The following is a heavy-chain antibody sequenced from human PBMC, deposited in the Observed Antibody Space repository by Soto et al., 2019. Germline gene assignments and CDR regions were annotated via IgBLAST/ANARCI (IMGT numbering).Heavy chain of an antibody. CDR1: GFTFSSFG. CDR2: IWYDGSKK. J-gene: IGHJ6*02. V-gene: IGHV3-33*01. D-gene: IGHD3-3*01. Sequence: QVQVVGSGGGVVQPGRSLRLSCAASGFTFSSFGMHWVRQAPGKGLEWVSLIWYDGSKKSYGDSVKGRFTISRDNSRNTVYLQMNSLRADDTAVHYCARDASYYSLWSGYYPSRNGMDVWGQGTTVTVSS. CDR3: ARDASYYSLWSGYYPSRNGMDV.